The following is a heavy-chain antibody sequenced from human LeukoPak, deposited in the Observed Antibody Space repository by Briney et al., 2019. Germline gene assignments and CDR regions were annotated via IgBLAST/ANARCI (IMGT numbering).Heavy chain of an antibody. J-gene: IGHJ4*02. CDR2: MIYDGRLI. D-gene: IGHD4-17*01. CDR1: GFTFSTSW. CDR3: ARDPSYGALDY. Sequence: PGGSLRLSCAASGFTFSTSWMSWVRQAPGKALEGVANMIYDGRLIYYVDFVKGRFTISRDNAKNSLYLQMNSLRAEDTAVYYCARDPSYGALDYWGQGTLVTVSS. V-gene: IGHV3-7*01.